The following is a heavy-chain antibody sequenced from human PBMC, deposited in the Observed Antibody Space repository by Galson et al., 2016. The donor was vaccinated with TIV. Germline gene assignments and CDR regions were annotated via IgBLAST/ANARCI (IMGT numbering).Heavy chain of an antibody. CDR1: GYRFTSYW. CDR2: IDPTDSYT. CDR3: ARGVSSGSAWLDP. D-gene: IGHD3-10*01. V-gene: IGHV5-10-1*01. J-gene: IGHJ5*02. Sequence: QSGAEVKKPGESLRISCKGSGYRFTSYWINWVRQMPGKGLEWMGRIDPTDSYTNYSPSFQGHVTISADKSSTTAYLQWSSLTASDTAIYYCARGVSSGSAWLDPWGPGTPVTVSS.